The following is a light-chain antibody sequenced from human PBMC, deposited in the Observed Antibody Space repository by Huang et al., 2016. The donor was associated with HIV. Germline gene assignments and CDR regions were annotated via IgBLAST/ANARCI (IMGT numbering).Light chain of an antibody. CDR3: QQYNNWPPIT. J-gene: IGKJ5*01. CDR2: SAS. V-gene: IGKV3-15*01. Sequence: EIMMTQSPATLSVSPGERATLSCRAIQSVSSNSAWYQQIPGQAPRLLIYSASTRATGIPPRFSGSGSGTEFSLTISSLQSQDLAVYYCQQYNNWPPITFGQGTRLEIK. CDR1: QSVSSN.